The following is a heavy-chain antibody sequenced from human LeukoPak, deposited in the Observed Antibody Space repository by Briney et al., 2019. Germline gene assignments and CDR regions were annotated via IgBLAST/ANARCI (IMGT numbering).Heavy chain of an antibody. J-gene: IGHJ4*02. CDR3: ARGRRLYYFDY. CDR1: GGTFSSYS. CDR2: IIPIFGTA. Sequence: SSVKVSCKASGGTFSSYSISWVRQAPGQRLEWMGGIIPIFGTANYAQKFQGRVTITADESTSTAYMQLSSLRSEDTAVYYCARGRRLYYFDYWGQGTLVTVSS. V-gene: IGHV1-69*13. D-gene: IGHD3-22*01.